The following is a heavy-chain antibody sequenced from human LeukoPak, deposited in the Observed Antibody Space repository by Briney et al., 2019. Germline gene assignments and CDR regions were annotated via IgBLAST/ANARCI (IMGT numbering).Heavy chain of an antibody. J-gene: IGHJ4*02. CDR3: ARHEYSSSYRFDY. CDR2: VYYSGST. V-gene: IGHV4-59*01. D-gene: IGHD6-6*01. CDR1: SGSISNYY. Sequence: SETLSLTCTVSSGSISNYYWSWIRQPPGKGLEWIGYVYYSGSTNYNPSLKSRVTISVDTSNRQFSLRLSSVTTADTALYYCARHEYSSSYRFDYWGQGTLVTVSS.